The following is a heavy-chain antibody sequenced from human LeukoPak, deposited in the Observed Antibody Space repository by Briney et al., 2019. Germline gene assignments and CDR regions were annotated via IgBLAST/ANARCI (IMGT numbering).Heavy chain of an antibody. V-gene: IGHV4-59*11. D-gene: IGHD1-26*01. CDR1: SGSISYHY. Sequence: SETLSLTCAVSSGSISYHYWSWIRQPPGQGLEWIGNAYYSGSTKYNPSLKSRVTISVDTSKNELSLRLSSVTAADTAMYYCAREKYGGSNDYWGQGILVTASS. CDR2: AYYSGST. J-gene: IGHJ4*02. CDR3: AREKYGGSNDY.